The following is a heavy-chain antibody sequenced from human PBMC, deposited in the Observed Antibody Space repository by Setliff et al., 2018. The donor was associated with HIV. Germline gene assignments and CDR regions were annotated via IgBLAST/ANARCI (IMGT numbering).Heavy chain of an antibody. CDR1: GFMFNIYE. CDR3: ARGSLRGVLALGMDV. J-gene: IGHJ6*02. Sequence: AGSLRLSCAASGFMFNIYEMNWVRQAPGKGLEWVSYISSGSVNIFYADSVKGRFTISRDNAKNSLYLQMNSLRAEDTAIYYCARGSLRGVLALGMDVWVQGTTVTVSS. V-gene: IGHV3-48*03. D-gene: IGHD3-10*01. CDR2: ISSGSVNI.